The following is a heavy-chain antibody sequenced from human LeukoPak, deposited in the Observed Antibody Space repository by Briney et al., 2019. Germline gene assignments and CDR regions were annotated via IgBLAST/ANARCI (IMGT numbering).Heavy chain of an antibody. J-gene: IGHJ3*02. Sequence: GESLKISCEGSGYSFTNYWIAWVRQMPGKGLEWMGIIYPGDSDTRYSPSFQGQVTISADKSVSTAYLQWSSLKASDTAVYYCARHKDVGSTIVASDMWGQGTMVTVSS. CDR3: ARHKDVGSTIVASDM. D-gene: IGHD1-26*01. V-gene: IGHV5-51*01. CDR2: IYPGDSDT. CDR1: GYSFTNYW.